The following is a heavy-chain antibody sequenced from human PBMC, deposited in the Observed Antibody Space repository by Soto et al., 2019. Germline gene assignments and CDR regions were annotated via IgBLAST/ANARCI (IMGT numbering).Heavy chain of an antibody. CDR3: ARCYYDKTPPSVLYLPR. Sequence: QVQLQESGPGLVKPSQTLSLTCTVSGDSISSGGYYWSWIRQHPGKGLEWIGFIYYTGSTFCNPSLKNRLTISVDTAKNQFSLGLTSVTAADTAVYYCARCYYDKTPPSVLYLPRWGQGTLVTVSS. CDR1: GDSISSGGYY. J-gene: IGHJ4*02. V-gene: IGHV4-31*03. D-gene: IGHD3-22*01. CDR2: IYYTGST.